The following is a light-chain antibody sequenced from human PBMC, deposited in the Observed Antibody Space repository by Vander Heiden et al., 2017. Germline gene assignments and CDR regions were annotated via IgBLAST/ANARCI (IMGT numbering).Light chain of an antibody. V-gene: IGKV1-5*01. CDR3: PLPWT. J-gene: IGKJ1*01. Sequence: DIHMTPSPSTLSASVGDRVTITFAGSQSIRSWSACEQQKPGKAPQQRIYDASRLESGVTQTLRGSGSGTECTRTTISVKPDASATYYCPLPWTFGQGTKVEIK. CDR2: DAS. CDR1: QSIRSW.